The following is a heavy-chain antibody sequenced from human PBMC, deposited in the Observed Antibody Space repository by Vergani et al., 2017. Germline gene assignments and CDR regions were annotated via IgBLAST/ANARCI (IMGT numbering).Heavy chain of an antibody. J-gene: IGHJ4*02. D-gene: IGHD3-10*01. Sequence: QVQLQESGPGLVKPSETLSLTCTVSGGSISSYYWSWIRQPPGKGLEWIGYIYYSGSTNYNPSLTSRVTISVDTSKNQFSLKLSSVTAADTAVYYCARVGNTMVRGVIITGSQFDYWGQGTLVTVSS. CDR2: IYYSGST. CDR3: ARVGNTMVRGVIITGSQFDY. CDR1: GGSISSYY. V-gene: IGHV4-59*01.